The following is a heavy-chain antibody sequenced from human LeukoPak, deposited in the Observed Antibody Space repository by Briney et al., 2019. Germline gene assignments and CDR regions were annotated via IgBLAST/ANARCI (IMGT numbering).Heavy chain of an antibody. J-gene: IGHJ4*02. Sequence: ASVKVSCKASGYTFTRYAMNWVRQAPGQGLEWMGWINTNTGNTTYAHAFTARFVFSLHTSVSTAYLQISSLKAEDTAVYYCAVSPFYPYGDPNYYFDYWGQGTLVTVSS. V-gene: IGHV7-4-1*02. CDR3: AVSPFYPYGDPNYYFDY. CDR1: GYTFTRYA. D-gene: IGHD4-17*01. CDR2: INTNTGNT.